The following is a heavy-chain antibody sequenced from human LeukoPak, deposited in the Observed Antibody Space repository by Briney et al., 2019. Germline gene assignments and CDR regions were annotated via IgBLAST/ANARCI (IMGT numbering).Heavy chain of an antibody. Sequence: GGSLRLSCAASGFTFNKYAMSWVRQAPGKGLEWVSSISGSGGNTDYADSVKGRFTISRDNSKNTLFLQLTNLRPEDTATYYCAKDGGNAVVVVAPFHYWGQGTLVTVSS. CDR2: ISGSGGNT. CDR3: AKDGGNAVVVVAPFHY. CDR1: GFTFNKYA. J-gene: IGHJ4*02. V-gene: IGHV3-23*01. D-gene: IGHD2-15*01.